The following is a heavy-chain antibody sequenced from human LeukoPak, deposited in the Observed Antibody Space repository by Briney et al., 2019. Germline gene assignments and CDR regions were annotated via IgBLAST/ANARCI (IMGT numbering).Heavy chain of an antibody. CDR1: GYTFTSYY. CDR3: AREASSGLIGTSEYYFDY. D-gene: IGHD6-19*01. J-gene: IGHJ4*02. CDR2: INPSGGST. V-gene: IGHV1-46*01. Sequence: ASVKVSRKASGYTFTSYYMHWVRQAPGQGLEWMGIINPSGGSTSYAQKFQGRVTMTRDTSTSTVYMELSSLRSEDTAVYYCAREASSGLIGTSEYYFDYWGQGTLVTVSS.